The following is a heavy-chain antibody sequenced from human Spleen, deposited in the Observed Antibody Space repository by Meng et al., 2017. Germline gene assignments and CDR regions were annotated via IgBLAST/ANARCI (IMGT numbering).Heavy chain of an antibody. CDR2: ITWDDDNT. CDR3: ARTDLYSSGWYSYNFDY. J-gene: IGHJ4*02. CDR1: GFPFDEYP. Sequence: GESLKISCTASGFPFDEYPMHWVRQTPGKGLEWLSLITWDDDNTHYADSVKGRFTISRDNYKNTLFLQMDSLRAEDTAVYYCARTDLYSSGWYSYNFDYWGQGTLVTVSS. V-gene: IGHV3-43*01. D-gene: IGHD6-19*01.